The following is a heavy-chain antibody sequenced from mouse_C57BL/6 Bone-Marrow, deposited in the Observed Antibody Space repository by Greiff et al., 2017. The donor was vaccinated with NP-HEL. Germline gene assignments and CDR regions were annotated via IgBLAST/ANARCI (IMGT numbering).Heavy chain of an antibody. CDR2: ISSGGDYI. D-gene: IGHD2-4*01. CDR3: TRDLFYDYDGGTWDAMDY. Sequence: DVMLVESGEGLVKPGGSLKLSCAASGFTFSSYAMSWVRQTPEKRLEWVAYISSGGDYIYYADTVKGRFTISRDNARNTLYLQMSSLKSEDTAMYYCTRDLFYDYDGGTWDAMDYWGQGTSVTVSS. V-gene: IGHV5-9-1*02. J-gene: IGHJ4*01. CDR1: GFTFSSYA.